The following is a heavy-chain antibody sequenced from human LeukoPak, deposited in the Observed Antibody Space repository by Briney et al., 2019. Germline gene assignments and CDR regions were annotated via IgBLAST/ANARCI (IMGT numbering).Heavy chain of an antibody. CDR1: GGSISSYY. D-gene: IGHD3-22*01. Sequence: PSETLSLTCTVSGGSISSYYWSWIRQPPGKGPEWIGNIYCSGSTNYHPSLKSRVTISVDTSKNQFSLKLSSVTAADTAVYYCARHRYYDRSGYWAEFDYWGQGTLVTVSS. J-gene: IGHJ4*02. CDR2: IYCSGST. CDR3: ARHRYYDRSGYWAEFDY. V-gene: IGHV4-59*08.